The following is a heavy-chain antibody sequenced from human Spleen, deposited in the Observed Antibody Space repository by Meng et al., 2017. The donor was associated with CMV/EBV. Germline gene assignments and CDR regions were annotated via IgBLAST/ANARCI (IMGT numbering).Heavy chain of an antibody. CDR1: GSSVSSGGYY. V-gene: IGHV4-61*08. D-gene: IGHD1-26*01. Sequence: SETLSLTCTVSGSSVSSGGYYWSWIRQPPGKGLEWIGYIYNSGSTNYNASLRSRVTISLDTSKNQFSLELSSVTAADTAVYYCARFRIVGATYYFDYWGQGTLVTVSS. CDR2: IYNSGST. J-gene: IGHJ4*02. CDR3: ARFRIVGATYYFDY.